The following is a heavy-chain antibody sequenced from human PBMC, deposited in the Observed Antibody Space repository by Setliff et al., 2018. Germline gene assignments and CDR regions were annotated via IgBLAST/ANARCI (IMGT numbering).Heavy chain of an antibody. CDR2: INHSGST. CDR3: ARDAGGTIRIAVFDY. J-gene: IGHJ4*02. V-gene: IGHV4-34*01. D-gene: IGHD6-19*01. Sequence: PSETLSLTCAVYGGSFSTYYWIWIRQPPGKGLEWIGEINHSGSTNYNPSLKSRVTISVDTSKNPVSLKLSSVTAADTAVYYCARDAGGTIRIAVFDYWGQGTLGTVSS. CDR1: GGSFSTYY.